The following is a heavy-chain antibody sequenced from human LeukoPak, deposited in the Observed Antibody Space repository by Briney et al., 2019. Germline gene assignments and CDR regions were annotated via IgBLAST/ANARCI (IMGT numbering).Heavy chain of an antibody. Sequence: GASVKVSCKASGYTFTSYAMNWVRQAPGQGLEWMGWINTNTGNPTYAQGFTGRFVFSLDTSVSTAYLQISSLKAEDTAVYYCAREGGGVLWFGELSHYYYGMDVWGQGTTVTVSS. D-gene: IGHD3-10*01. J-gene: IGHJ6*02. CDR3: AREGGGVLWFGELSHYYYGMDV. CDR1: GYTFTSYA. CDR2: INTNTGNP. V-gene: IGHV7-4-1*02.